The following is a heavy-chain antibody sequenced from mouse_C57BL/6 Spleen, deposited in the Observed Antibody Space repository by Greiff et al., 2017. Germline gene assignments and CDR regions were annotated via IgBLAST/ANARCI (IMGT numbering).Heavy chain of an antibody. Sequence: EVMLVESGGGLVQPGGSLSLSCAASGFTFTDYYMSWVRQPPGKALEWLGFIRNKANGYTTEYSASVKGRFTISRDNSQSILYLQMNALRAEDSATYYCARYPTTANAMDYWGQGTSVTVSS. D-gene: IGHD1-2*01. CDR3: ARYPTTANAMDY. CDR2: IRNKANGYTT. V-gene: IGHV7-3*01. CDR1: GFTFTDYY. J-gene: IGHJ4*01.